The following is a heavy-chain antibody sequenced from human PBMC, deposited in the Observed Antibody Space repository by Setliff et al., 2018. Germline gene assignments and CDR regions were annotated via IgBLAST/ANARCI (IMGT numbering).Heavy chain of an antibody. CDR3: ARLRYYGSGSYLDY. CDR1: GASISSSSYY. CDR2: IYHSGST. V-gene: IGHV4-39*07. Sequence: SETLSLTCTVSGASISSSSYYWAWIRQPPGRGLEWIGSIYHSGSTYYNPSLKSRVTISVDTSKNQFSLKLSSVTAADTAVYYCARLRYYGSGSYLDYWGQGTLVTVSS. D-gene: IGHD3-10*01. J-gene: IGHJ4*02.